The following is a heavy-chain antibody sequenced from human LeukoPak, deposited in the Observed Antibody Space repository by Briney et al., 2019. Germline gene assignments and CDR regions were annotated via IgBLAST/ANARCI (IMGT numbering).Heavy chain of an antibody. CDR1: GFTFSSYW. D-gene: IGHD1-26*01. Sequence: GGSLRLSCAASGFTFSSYWMHWVRHAPGKGLVCVSRITSDGSSRSYADSVRGRFTISRDNAKNTVYLQMNSLRAEDTAVYYCARDLTGAVFDFWGQGTLVTVSS. CDR2: ITSDGSSR. J-gene: IGHJ4*02. V-gene: IGHV3-74*01. CDR3: ARDLTGAVFDF.